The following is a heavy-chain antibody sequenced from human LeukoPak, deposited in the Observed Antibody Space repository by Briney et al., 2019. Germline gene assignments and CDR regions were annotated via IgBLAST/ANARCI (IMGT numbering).Heavy chain of an antibody. CDR2: IYYSGST. D-gene: IGHD5-12*01. CDR3: ARGIVATAPPYYYYMDV. J-gene: IGHJ6*03. Sequence: SETLSLTCTVSGGSISSYYWSWIRQPPGKGLEWIGYIYYSGSTNYNPSLKNRVTISVDTSKNQFSLKLSSVTAADTAVYYCARGIVATAPPYYYYMDVWGKGTTVTVSS. CDR1: GGSISSYY. V-gene: IGHV4-59*01.